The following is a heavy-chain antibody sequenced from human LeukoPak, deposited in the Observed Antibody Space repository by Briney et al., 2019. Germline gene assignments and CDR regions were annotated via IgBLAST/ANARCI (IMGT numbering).Heavy chain of an antibody. CDR1: GFTFSYYI. Sequence: GGSLRLSCAASGFTFSYYIMNWVRPAPRKGLAWVSSINSSNSIYYANSVQGRFTVSTDNAKNSLYLQMNSLRADDTAVYYCARDFEERGYYLADFDYWGQGTLVTVSS. CDR2: INSSNSI. CDR3: ARDFEERGYYLADFDY. J-gene: IGHJ4*02. V-gene: IGHV3-69-1*01. D-gene: IGHD3-22*01.